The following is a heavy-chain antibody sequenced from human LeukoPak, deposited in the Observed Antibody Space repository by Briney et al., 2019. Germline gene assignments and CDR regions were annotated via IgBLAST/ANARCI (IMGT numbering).Heavy chain of an antibody. J-gene: IGHJ4*02. CDR1: GGTFSSYA. CDR3: ARWRSDYGDYSVGSGFDY. Sequence: SVKVSCKASGGTFSSYAISWVRQAPGQGLEWMGGIIPIFGTANYAQKFQGRVTITADESTSTAYMELSSLRSEDTAVYYCARWRSDYGDYSVGSGFDYWGQGTLVIVSS. D-gene: IGHD4-17*01. CDR2: IIPIFGTA. V-gene: IGHV1-69*13.